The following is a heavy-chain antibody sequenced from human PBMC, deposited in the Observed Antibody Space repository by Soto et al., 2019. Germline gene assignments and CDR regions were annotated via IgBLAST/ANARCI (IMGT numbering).Heavy chain of an antibody. D-gene: IGHD3-22*01. CDR3: ARDRADSKGSGTGLFDC. CDR2: IYYDGSHQ. V-gene: IGHV3-33*01. J-gene: IGHJ4*02. CDR1: GFTFSLYG. Sequence: QVQLVESGGGVVQSGRSLRLCCAASGFTFSLYGMHWVRQAPGKGLEWVAVIYYDGSHQYYADSVKGRFSISRDNSRNTLCLQMNSLRAEDTAVYYCARDRADSKGSGTGLFDCWGQGTLVTVSS.